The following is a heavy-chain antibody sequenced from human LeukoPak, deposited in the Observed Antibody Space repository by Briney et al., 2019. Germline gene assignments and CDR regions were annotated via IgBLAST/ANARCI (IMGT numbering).Heavy chain of an antibody. CDR3: AKYGRSGFSSGMDV. J-gene: IGHJ6*02. D-gene: IGHD3-22*01. Sequence: GGSLRLSCAASGFTFSNYAMSWVRLAPGKGLEWVSTIGVSDGNTYYADSVQGRFTIPRDNSKSTLYLQMNSLRAEDTAIYYCAKYGRSGFSSGMDVWGQGTTVTVSS. CDR1: GFTFSNYA. V-gene: IGHV3-23*01. CDR2: IGVSDGNT.